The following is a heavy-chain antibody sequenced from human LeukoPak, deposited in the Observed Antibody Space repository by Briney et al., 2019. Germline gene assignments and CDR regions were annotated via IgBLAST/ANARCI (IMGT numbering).Heavy chain of an antibody. D-gene: IGHD3-16*01. CDR2: MYTGGTT. V-gene: IGHV3-53*01. Sequence: PGGSLRLSCAASGFSVSGTHMSWVRQAPGKGLEWVSAMYTGGTTYYADSVQGRFTIYTDNSKNTLYLQMNSLRAEDTAVYYCAKDEATSGGGLASWGQGTLVSVSS. CDR3: AKDEATSGGGLAS. J-gene: IGHJ4*02. CDR1: GFSVSGTH.